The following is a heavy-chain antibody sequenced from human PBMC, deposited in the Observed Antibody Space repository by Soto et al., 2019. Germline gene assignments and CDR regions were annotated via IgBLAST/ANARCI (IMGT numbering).Heavy chain of an antibody. D-gene: IGHD3-22*01. CDR1: GFTFSSYS. CDR2: ISSSSSYI. Sequence: EVQLVESGGGLVKPGGSLRLSCAASGFTFSSYSMNWVRQAPGKGLEWVSSISSSSSYIYYADSVKGRFTISRDNAKNSLYLQMNSLRAEDTAVYYFARDLVYYYDSSTTGGFDYWGQGTLVTVSS. CDR3: ARDLVYYYDSSTTGGFDY. J-gene: IGHJ4*02. V-gene: IGHV3-21*01.